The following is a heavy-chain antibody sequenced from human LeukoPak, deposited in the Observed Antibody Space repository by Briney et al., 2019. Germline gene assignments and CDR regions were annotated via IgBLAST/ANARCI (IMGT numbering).Heavy chain of an antibody. Sequence: ASVKVSCKASGYTFTSYAMNWVRQAPGQGLEWMGWINTNTGNPTYAQGFTGRFVFSSDTSVSTAYLQISSLKAEDTAVYYCARAHSIYSSGWRGEFDYWGQGTLVTVSS. CDR1: GYTFTSYA. J-gene: IGHJ4*02. V-gene: IGHV7-4-1*02. CDR3: ARAHSIYSSGWRGEFDY. D-gene: IGHD6-19*01. CDR2: INTNTGNP.